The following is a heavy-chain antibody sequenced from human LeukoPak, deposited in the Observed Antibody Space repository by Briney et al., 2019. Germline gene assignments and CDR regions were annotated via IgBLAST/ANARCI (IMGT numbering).Heavy chain of an antibody. CDR1: GFTFDDYG. CDR2: ISSSGSYK. CDR3: ARGLSSG. Sequence: PGGSLRLSCAASGFTFDDYGMNWVRQAPGKGLEWVSSISSSGSYKYYADSVKGRFTISRDNAKNSLYLQMNSLRAEDTAVYYCARGLSSGWGQGTLVTVSS. V-gene: IGHV3-21*01. J-gene: IGHJ4*02. D-gene: IGHD6-19*01.